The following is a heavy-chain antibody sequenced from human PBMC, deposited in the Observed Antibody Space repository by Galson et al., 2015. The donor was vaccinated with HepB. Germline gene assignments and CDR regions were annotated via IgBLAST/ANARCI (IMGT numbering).Heavy chain of an antibody. D-gene: IGHD3-10*01. Sequence: SLRLSCAASGFTFNDSTMHWVRQASGKGLEWVGRIRGKANSYATAYSASVKGRFTISRDDSKNTAYLQMNSLKTEDTAVYYCTTRGYGSGSYYRRFDPWGQGTLVTVSS. CDR3: TTRGYGSGSYYRRFDP. V-gene: IGHV3-73*01. CDR2: IRGKANSYAT. CDR1: GFTFNDST. J-gene: IGHJ5*02.